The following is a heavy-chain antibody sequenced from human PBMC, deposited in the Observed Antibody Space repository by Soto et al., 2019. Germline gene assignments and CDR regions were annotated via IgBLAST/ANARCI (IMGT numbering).Heavy chain of an antibody. D-gene: IGHD2-8*01. J-gene: IGHJ4*02. V-gene: IGHV4-39*01. CDR2: IYYSGST. CDR3: ARLMVYAIDY. Sequence: KQSQTLSLTCTVSGGSISSSSYYWGWIRQPPGKGLEWIGSIYYSGSTYYNPSLKSRVTISVDTSKNQFSLKRSSVTAADTAVYYCARLMVYAIDYWGQGTLVTVSS. CDR1: GGSISSSSYY.